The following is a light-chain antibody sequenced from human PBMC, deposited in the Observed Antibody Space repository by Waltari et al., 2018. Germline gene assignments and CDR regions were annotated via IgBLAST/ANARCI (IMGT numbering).Light chain of an antibody. J-gene: IGKJ4*01. CDR3: QQCNSYLLT. CDR1: QSIGSS. Sequence: DIQMTQSPSTLSASVVYRVTITCRDSQSIGSSLAWYQQKPGKAPKVVIYEASSLESGVPSRFSGSGSGTEFTLTISSLQPDDFATYYCQQCNSYLLTFGGGTKVEIK. CDR2: EAS. V-gene: IGKV1-5*03.